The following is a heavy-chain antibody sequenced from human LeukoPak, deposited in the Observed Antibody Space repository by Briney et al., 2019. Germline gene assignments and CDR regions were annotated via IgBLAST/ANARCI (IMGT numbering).Heavy chain of an antibody. CDR2: IYYSGST. CDR1: GASISTYY. D-gene: IGHD5-24*01. J-gene: IGHJ4*02. Sequence: SETLSLTCTVSGASISTYYWSWIRQPPGKGLEWIGYIYYSGSTDYNPSLKSRVTISVDTSRNQFSLRLSSVTATDTAVYYCARHLKKNGYNYYFDYWGQGTLVTVSS. V-gene: IGHV4-59*08. CDR3: ARHLKKNGYNYYFDY.